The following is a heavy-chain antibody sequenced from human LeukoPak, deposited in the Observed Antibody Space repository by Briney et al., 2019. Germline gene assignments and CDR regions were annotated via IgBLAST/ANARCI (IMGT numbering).Heavy chain of an antibody. J-gene: IGHJ3*02. Sequence: GSLRLSCAASGFAVSSIHMVWVRQAPGKGLEWVSVTYTGGNSYYADSVKGRFIISRDISKNTLYLQMNSLRAEDSALYYCARGGRGSAAVVAPRSFDIWGQGTMVTVSS. CDR1: GFAVSSIH. CDR3: ARGGRGSAAVVAPRSFDI. D-gene: IGHD3-22*01. CDR2: TYTGGNS. V-gene: IGHV3-53*01.